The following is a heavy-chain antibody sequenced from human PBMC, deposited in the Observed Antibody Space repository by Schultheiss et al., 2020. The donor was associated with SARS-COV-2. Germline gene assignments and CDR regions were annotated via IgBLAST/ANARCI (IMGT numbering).Heavy chain of an antibody. CDR1: GGTFSSYA. CDR3: ARETGGGWYEGWFDP. CDR2: IIPIFGTA. J-gene: IGHJ5*02. Sequence: SVKVSCKASGGTFSSYAISWVRQAPGQGLEWMGGIIPIFGTANYAQKFQGRVTITADESTSTAYMELSSLRSEDTAVYYCARETGGGWYEGWFDPWGQGTLVTVSS. D-gene: IGHD6-19*01. V-gene: IGHV1-69*13.